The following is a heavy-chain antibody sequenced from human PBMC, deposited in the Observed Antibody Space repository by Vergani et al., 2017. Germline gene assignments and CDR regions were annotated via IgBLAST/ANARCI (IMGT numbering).Heavy chain of an antibody. CDR2: IYPADSDT. CDR3: ARHTTYTDS. J-gene: IGHJ4*02. D-gene: IGHD1-1*01. CDR1: EYSFGNYW. V-gene: IGHV5-51*01. Sequence: EVELVQSGPEMRKPGESLKISCKGSEYSFGNYWIGWVRQMPGKGLEWMGIIYPADSDTRYSPSFKCQVTISADQSISTAFLQWDSLKASDTALYYCARHTTYTDSWGQGTLVTVSS.